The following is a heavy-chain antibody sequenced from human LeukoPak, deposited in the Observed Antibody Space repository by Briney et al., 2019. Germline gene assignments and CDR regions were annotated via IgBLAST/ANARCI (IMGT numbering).Heavy chain of an antibody. CDR2: IYTSGST. J-gene: IGHJ1*01. CDR1: GGSISSGSYY. CDR3: ARAHSGWYGYFQH. Sequence: PSETLSLTCTVSGGSISSGSYYWSWIRQPAGKGLEWIGRIYTSGSTNYNPSLKSRVTISVDTSKNQFSLKLSSVTAADTAVYYCARAHSGWYGYFQHWGQGTLVTVSS. D-gene: IGHD6-19*01. V-gene: IGHV4-61*02.